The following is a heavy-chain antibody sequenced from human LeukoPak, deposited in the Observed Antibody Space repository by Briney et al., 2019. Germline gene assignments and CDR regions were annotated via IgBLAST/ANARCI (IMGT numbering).Heavy chain of an antibody. V-gene: IGHV3-30*18. D-gene: IGHD2-21*01. CDR1: GFTFSSYG. J-gene: IGHJ4*02. CDR2: ISYDGSNK. Sequence: LVESGGGVVQPGRSLRLSCAASGFTFSSYGMHWVRQAPGKGLEWVAVISYDGSNKYYADSVKGRFTISRDNSKNTLYLQMNSLRAEDTAVYYCAKDGEGDPDYWGQGTLVTVSS. CDR3: AKDGEGDPDY.